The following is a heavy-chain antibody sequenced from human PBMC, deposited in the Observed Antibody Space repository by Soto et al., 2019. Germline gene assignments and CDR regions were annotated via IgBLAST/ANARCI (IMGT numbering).Heavy chain of an antibody. CDR1: GGSISDDSY. J-gene: IGHJ5*01. CDR3: ARDEYQLLSSVSWFDS. V-gene: IGHV4-30-4*01. Sequence: SETLSVTCTVSGGSISDDSYWSWIRQTPGKGLEWIGYIYHTGNTYYNPSLRSRVSISVDKSKSQFSLKLISVTAADTAVYFCARDEYQLLSSVSWFDSWGQGTLVTVSS. D-gene: IGHD2-2*01. CDR2: IYHTGNT.